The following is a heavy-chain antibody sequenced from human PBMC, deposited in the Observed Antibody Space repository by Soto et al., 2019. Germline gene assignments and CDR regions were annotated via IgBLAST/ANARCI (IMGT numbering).Heavy chain of an antibody. CDR2: ISSSSSYI. Sequence: EVQLVASGGGLVKPGGSLRLSCAASGFTFSSYSMNWVRQAPGKGLEWVSSISSSSSYIYYADSVKGRFTISRDNAKNSLYLQMNSLRAEDTAVYYCARDQPGYSYGYGLGYWGEGTLVTVS. CDR1: GFTFSSYS. V-gene: IGHV3-21*01. CDR3: ARDQPGYSYGYGLGY. D-gene: IGHD5-18*01. J-gene: IGHJ4*02.